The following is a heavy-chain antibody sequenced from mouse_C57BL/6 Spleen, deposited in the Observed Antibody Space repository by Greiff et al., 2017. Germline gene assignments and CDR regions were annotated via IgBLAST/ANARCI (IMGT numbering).Heavy chain of an antibody. J-gene: IGHJ2*01. Sequence: QVQLQQSGAELVRPGASLSLSCKASGFTFTDYEMHWVQQTPVHGLAWIGAIDPETGGSASKQKFKGKAILTADKASSTAYMELRSLTSEDSAVYYCTSGGSYYIDDWGQGTTLTVSS. CDR2: IDPETGGS. V-gene: IGHV1-15*01. CDR3: TSGGSYYIDD. CDR1: GFTFTDYE.